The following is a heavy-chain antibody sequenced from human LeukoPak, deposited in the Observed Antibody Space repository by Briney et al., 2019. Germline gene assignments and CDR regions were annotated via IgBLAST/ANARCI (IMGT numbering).Heavy chain of an antibody. CDR2: IIPIFGTA. CDR1: GGTFSSYA. V-gene: IGHV1-69*06. Sequence: GASVKVSCKASGGTFSSYAISWVRQAPGQGLEWMGGIIPIFGTANYAQKFQGRVTITADKSTSTAYMELSSLRSEDTAVYYCASSLGVATIFLAGSYWFDPWGQGTLVTVSS. CDR3: ASSLGVATIFLAGSYWFDP. D-gene: IGHD5-12*01. J-gene: IGHJ5*02.